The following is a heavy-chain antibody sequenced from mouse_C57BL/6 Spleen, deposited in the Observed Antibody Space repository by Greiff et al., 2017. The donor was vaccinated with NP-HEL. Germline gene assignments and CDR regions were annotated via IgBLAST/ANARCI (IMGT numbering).Heavy chain of an antibody. CDR3: ANIVARGPFAY. CDR2: IRNKANGYTT. J-gene: IGHJ3*01. CDR1: GFTFTDYY. D-gene: IGHD1-1*01. Sequence: EVQRVESGGGLVQPGGSLSLSCAASGFTFTDYYMSWVRQPPGKALEWLGFIRNKANGYTTEYSASVKGRFTISRDNSQSILYLQMNALRAEDSATYYCANIVARGPFAYWGQGTLVTVSA. V-gene: IGHV7-3*01.